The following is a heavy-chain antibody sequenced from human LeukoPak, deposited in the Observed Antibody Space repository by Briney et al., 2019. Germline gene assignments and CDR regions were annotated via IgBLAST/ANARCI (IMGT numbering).Heavy chain of an antibody. J-gene: IGHJ6*02. Sequence: GGSLRLSCAASGFTVSSNYMSWVRQAPGKGLEWVSVIYSGGSTYYADSVKGRFTISRDNSKNTLYLQMNSLRAEDTAVYYCARVQVDDFWSGYGDYYGMDVWGQGTTVAVSS. D-gene: IGHD3-3*01. CDR2: IYSGGST. CDR1: GFTVSSNY. CDR3: ARVQVDDFWSGYGDYYGMDV. V-gene: IGHV3-66*01.